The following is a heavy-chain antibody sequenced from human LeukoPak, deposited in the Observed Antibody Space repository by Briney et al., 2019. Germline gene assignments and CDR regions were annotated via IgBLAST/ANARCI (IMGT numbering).Heavy chain of an antibody. J-gene: IGHJ4*02. D-gene: IGHD4-23*01. CDR1: GFTFSSYW. Sequence: QPGGSLRLSCAGSGFTFSSYWMSWVRQAPGKGLERVANMNQDGSEKNYLDSVKGRFTISRDNAKNSLHLQMNSLRAEDTAVYYCARDRGYSNFDYWGQGTLVTVSS. CDR2: MNQDGSEK. CDR3: ARDRGYSNFDY. V-gene: IGHV3-7*01.